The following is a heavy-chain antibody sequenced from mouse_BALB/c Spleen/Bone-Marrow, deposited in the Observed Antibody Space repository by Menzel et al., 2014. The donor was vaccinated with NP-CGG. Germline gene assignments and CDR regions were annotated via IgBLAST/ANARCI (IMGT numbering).Heavy chain of an antibody. Sequence: EVKLVESGPDLVKPSQSLSLPSTVTGYSITSGYSWHWIRQFPGNKLEWMGYIHYSGSTNYNPSLKSRISITRDTSKNQFFLQLNAVTTEDTATYYCASSTTVVADGYFDVWGAGTTVTVSS. D-gene: IGHD1-1*01. V-gene: IGHV3-1*02. J-gene: IGHJ1*01. CDR3: ASSTTVVADGYFDV. CDR1: GYSITSGYS. CDR2: IHYSGST.